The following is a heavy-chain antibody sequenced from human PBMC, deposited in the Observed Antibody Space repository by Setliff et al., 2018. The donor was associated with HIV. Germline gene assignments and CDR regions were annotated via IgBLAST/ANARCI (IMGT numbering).Heavy chain of an antibody. CDR2: INYSGGT. V-gene: IGHV4-34*01. CDR1: GGSFSAHN. J-gene: IGHJ6*04. CDR3: SRGIVQRQWLRSLIFYYDYRDG. D-gene: IGHD3-16*01. Sequence: PSETLSLTCAVYGGSFSAHNWSWIRPSPGRGLEWIGEINYSGGTNYNPSLQSRVTISADTSKNQFSLKMRSVTAGDTGIYYCSRGIVQRQWLRSLIFYYDYRDGWANGTMVTVSS.